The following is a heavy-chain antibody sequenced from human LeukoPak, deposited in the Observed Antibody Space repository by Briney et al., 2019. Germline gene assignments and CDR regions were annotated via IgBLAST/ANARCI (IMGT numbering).Heavy chain of an antibody. CDR2: ISSSSSYI. J-gene: IGHJ6*03. CDR3: AREIVVVPAAIYYYYMDV. Sequence: GGSLRLSCAASGFTFSGYWMSWVRQAPGKGLEWVASISSSSSYIYYADSVKGRFTISRDNAKNSLYLEMSSLRAEDTAVYYCAREIVVVPAAIYYYYMDVWGKGTTVTVSS. D-gene: IGHD2-2*01. V-gene: IGHV3-21*03. CDR1: GFTFSGYW.